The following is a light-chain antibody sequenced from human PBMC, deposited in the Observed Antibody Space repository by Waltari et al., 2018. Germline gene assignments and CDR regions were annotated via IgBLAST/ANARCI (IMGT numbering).Light chain of an antibody. V-gene: IGKV3-11*01. CDR2: SAS. CDR1: QSVSSY. CDR3: YQHSSGFT. Sequence: VILTQSPATLSLSPGERATLSCRASQSVSSYLAWYQQKPGQAPRLLIHSASSRAPGIPDRFSGSGSGTEFTLTISSLEPEDVGVYHCYQHSSGFTFGPGTKLDIK. J-gene: IGKJ3*01.